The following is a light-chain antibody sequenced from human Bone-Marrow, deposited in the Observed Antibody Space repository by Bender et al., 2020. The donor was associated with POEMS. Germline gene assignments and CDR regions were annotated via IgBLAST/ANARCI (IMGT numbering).Light chain of an antibody. V-gene: IGLV1-44*01. CDR2: INN. CDR3: AAWEDSLNGWV. Sequence: QSVLPQPPSVSGTPGQRVTISCSGSSSNIGTNPVNWYQQLPGTAPKLLIYINNQRPSGVPDRFSGSKSGTSASLAISGLQSEDEADYYCAAWEDSLNGWVFGGGTKLTVL. J-gene: IGLJ3*02. CDR1: SSNIGTNP.